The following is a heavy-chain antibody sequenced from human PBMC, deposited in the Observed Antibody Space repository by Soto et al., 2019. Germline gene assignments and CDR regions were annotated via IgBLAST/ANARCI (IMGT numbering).Heavy chain of an antibody. D-gene: IGHD3-9*01. CDR2: VFHGGNS. J-gene: IGHJ3*01. Sequence: SETLSLTCGVSGASISGDEWWNWVRQSPGKGLEWIGEVFHGGNSIYNPSLKSRVTISLDKSNNQFSLELRFVTAADTAMYYCARDRKYSDKMWAFEVWGPGTMVTVSS. V-gene: IGHV4-4*02. CDR3: ARDRKYSDKMWAFEV. CDR1: GASISGDEW.